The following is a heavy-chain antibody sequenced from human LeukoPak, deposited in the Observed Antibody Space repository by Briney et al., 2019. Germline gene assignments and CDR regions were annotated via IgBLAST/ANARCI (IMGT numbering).Heavy chain of an antibody. CDR1: GFTFSSYW. V-gene: IGHV3-7*01. CDR2: IKQDGSEK. Sequence: GGSLRLSCAASGFTFSSYWMSWVRQAPGKGLEWVANIKQDGSEKYYVDSVKGRFTISRDNAKNSLYLQMNSLRAEDTAVYYCARGYLSGSYFSALDYYYYYGMDVWGQGTTVTVSS. J-gene: IGHJ6*02. D-gene: IGHD1-26*01. CDR3: ARGYLSGSYFSALDYYYYYGMDV.